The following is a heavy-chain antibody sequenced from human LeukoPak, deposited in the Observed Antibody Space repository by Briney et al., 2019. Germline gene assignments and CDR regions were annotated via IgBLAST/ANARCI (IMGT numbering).Heavy chain of an antibody. CDR1: GFTFSSYA. CDR2: VSYDGTNK. V-gene: IGHV3-30-3*01. J-gene: IGHJ4*02. D-gene: IGHD6-19*01. Sequence: GGSLRLSCAASGFTFSSYAMHWVRQAPGKGLEWMALVSYDGTNKFYTDSVMGRFTVSRDNSKNMLYLQMSSLRTEDTGVYYCASSPSSYFDYWGQGTLVTVSS. CDR3: ASSPSSYFDY.